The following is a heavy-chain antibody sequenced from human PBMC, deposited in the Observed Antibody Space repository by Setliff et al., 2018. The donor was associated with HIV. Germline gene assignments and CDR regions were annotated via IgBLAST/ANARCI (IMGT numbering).Heavy chain of an antibody. CDR2: IYQSGST. CDR1: GYSISSGYY. D-gene: IGHD3-16*01. V-gene: IGHV4-38-2*01. J-gene: IGHJ6*03. Sequence: PSETLSLTCAVSGYSISSGYYWGWIRQPPGKGLEWIGTIYQSGSTYYNPSLKSRVTISLDTSKNQFSLKLSSVTAADTAVYYCARVSYDYASYYMDVWGKGTTVTV. CDR3: ARVSYDYASYYMDV.